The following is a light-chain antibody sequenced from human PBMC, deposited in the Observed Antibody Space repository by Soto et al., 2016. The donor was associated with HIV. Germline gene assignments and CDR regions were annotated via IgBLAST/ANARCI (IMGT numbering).Light chain of an antibody. J-gene: IGKJ4*01. CDR1: QDIYNY. CDR3: QKYNGVIT. Sequence: DIQMTQSPSSLSGSIGDRVSITCRASQDIYNYLAWYQQKPGKVPRLLISAAMNLESGVPSRFRGSGSGTEFTLTITSLQPEDIATYYCQKYNGVITFGGG. V-gene: IGKV1-27*01. CDR2: AAM.